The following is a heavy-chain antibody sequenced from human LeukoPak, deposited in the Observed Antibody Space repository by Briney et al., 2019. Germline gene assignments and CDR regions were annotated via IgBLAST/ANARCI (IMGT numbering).Heavy chain of an antibody. CDR3: ARGGAPYSSGWTAILVGPEVRYYYMDV. CDR1: GYTFTSYG. Sequence: GASVKVSCKASGYTFTSYGISWVRQAPGQGLEWMGWISAYNGNTNYAQKLQGRVTMTTDTSTSTAYMELRSLRSDDTAVYYCARGGAPYSSGWTAILVGPEVRYYYMDVWGKGTTVTVSS. D-gene: IGHD6-19*01. V-gene: IGHV1-18*01. J-gene: IGHJ6*03. CDR2: ISAYNGNT.